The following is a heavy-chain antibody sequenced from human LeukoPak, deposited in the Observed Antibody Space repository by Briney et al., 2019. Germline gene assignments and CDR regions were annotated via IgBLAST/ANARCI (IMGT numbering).Heavy chain of an antibody. CDR2: INSDGSST. CDR1: GFTFSSYW. CDR3: ARGIAVAGTYFDY. D-gene: IGHD6-19*01. V-gene: IGHV3-74*01. Sequence: GGPLRLSCAASGFTFSSYWMHWVRHAPGKGLVWVSRINSDGSSTSNADSVKGRFTISRDNAKNTLYLQMNSLRAEDTAVYYCARGIAVAGTYFDYWGQGTLVTVSS. J-gene: IGHJ4*02.